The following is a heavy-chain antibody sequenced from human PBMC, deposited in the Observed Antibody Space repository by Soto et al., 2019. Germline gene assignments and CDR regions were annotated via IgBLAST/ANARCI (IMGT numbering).Heavy chain of an antibody. V-gene: IGHV3-33*01. D-gene: IGHD6-13*01. Sequence: PGGSLRLSCAASGFTFSSYGMHWVRQAPGKGLEWVAVIWYDGSNKYYADSVKGRFTISRDNSKNTLYLQMNSLRAEDTAVYYCARERRPQLVRNPEDAFDIWGQGTMVTVSS. CDR1: GFTFSSYG. CDR3: ARERRPQLVRNPEDAFDI. J-gene: IGHJ3*02. CDR2: IWYDGSNK.